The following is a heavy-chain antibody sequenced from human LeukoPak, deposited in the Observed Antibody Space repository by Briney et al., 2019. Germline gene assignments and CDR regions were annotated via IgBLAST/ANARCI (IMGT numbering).Heavy chain of an antibody. V-gene: IGHV3-23*01. Sequence: PGGSLRLSCAASGFTFSTYAMSWVRQAAGKGLEWGSLISGSGGGTYYADSVKGRFTISRDDSKSIAYLQMNSLKTEDTAVYYCTRGVAQFPSPAPDAFDIWGQGTMVTVSS. D-gene: IGHD3-10*01. J-gene: IGHJ3*02. CDR3: TRGVAQFPSPAPDAFDI. CDR2: ISGSGGGT. CDR1: GFTFSTYA.